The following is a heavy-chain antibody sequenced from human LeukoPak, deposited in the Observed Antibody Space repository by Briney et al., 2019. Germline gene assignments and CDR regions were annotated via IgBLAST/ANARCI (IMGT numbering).Heavy chain of an antibody. CDR1: GFTFSSYW. D-gene: IGHD6-13*01. CDR3: VRDLVAAALYYFGY. Sequence: GGSLRLSCAASGFTFSSYWMSWVRQAPGKGLEWVANIKQDGSEKYYVDSVKGRFTISRDNAKNSLYLQMNSLRAEDTAVYYCVRDLVAAALYYFGYWGQGTLVTVSS. V-gene: IGHV3-7*01. CDR2: IKQDGSEK. J-gene: IGHJ4*02.